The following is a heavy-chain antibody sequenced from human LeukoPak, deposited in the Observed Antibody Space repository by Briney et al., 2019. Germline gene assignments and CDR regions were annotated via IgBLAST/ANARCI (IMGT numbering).Heavy chain of an antibody. D-gene: IGHD3-22*01. CDR1: GGSISSYY. J-gene: IGHJ4*02. V-gene: IGHV4-4*07. CDR3: ARGVGYYDSSGYYYYFDC. Sequence: SSETLSLTCTVSGGSISSYYWSWIRQPAGKGLEWIGRIYTSGSTNYNPSLKSRVTMSVDTSKNQFSLKLSSVTAADTAVYYCARGVGYYDSSGYYYYFDCWGQGTLVTVSS. CDR2: IYTSGST.